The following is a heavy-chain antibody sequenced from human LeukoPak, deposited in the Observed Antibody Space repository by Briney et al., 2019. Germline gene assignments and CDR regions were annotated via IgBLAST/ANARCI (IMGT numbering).Heavy chain of an antibody. CDR1: GFIFSDNY. J-gene: IGHJ4*02. CDR2: ISSSGTNI. Sequence: PGGSLRFSCEASGFIFSDNYMSWIRQAQGNELEWVSYISSSGTNIDYADSVKCRFTISRTNAKNSLYLQMNSLRAEDTAVYYYATLSVVVVPAELNWGQGTLVTVSS. CDR3: ATLSVVVVPAELN. V-gene: IGHV3-11*01. D-gene: IGHD2-15*01.